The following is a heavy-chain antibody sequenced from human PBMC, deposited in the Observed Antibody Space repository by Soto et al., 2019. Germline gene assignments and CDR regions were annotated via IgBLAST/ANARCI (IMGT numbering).Heavy chain of an antibody. CDR2: IYTSGTT. V-gene: IGHV4-4*07. D-gene: IGHD1-26*01. J-gene: IGHJ4*02. CDR1: GGSINGYY. CDR3: ARDSVGISSPGVY. Sequence: EPLSLTCTGSGGSINGYYWTWIRQPAGKGLEWIGRIYTSGTTSYNPSLKSRVTMSLDTSKNQFSLIMTSVTAADTAVYYCARDSVGISSPGVYWGRGTLVTVSS.